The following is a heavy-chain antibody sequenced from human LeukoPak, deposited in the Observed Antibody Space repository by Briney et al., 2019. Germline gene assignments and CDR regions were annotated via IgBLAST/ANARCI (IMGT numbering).Heavy chain of an antibody. V-gene: IGHV4-34*01. D-gene: IGHD2-2*01. J-gene: IGHJ5*02. CDR3: ARFSSSTSTPFGP. CDR1: GGSFSGYY. CDR2: INHSGST. Sequence: PSGTLSLTCAVYGGSFSGYYWSWIRQPPGKGLEWIGEINHSGSTNYNPSLKSRVTISVDTSKNQFSLKLSSVTAADTAVYYCARFSSSTSTPFGPWGQGTLVTVSS.